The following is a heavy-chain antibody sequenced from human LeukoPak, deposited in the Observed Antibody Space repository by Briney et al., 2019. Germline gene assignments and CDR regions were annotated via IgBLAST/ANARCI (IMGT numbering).Heavy chain of an antibody. CDR1: VYTFTSYG. V-gene: IGHV1-18*01. J-gene: IGHJ3*02. CDR3: ARDYITMVRGVRVQGAFDI. CDR2: ISAYNGKT. Sequence: ASVKVSCKASVYTFTSYGISWVRQAPGQGREWMGWISAYNGKTNYAQKLQVRVTMTTDTSTSTAYMELRSLRSDDTAVYYCARDYITMVRGVRVQGAFDIWGQGTMVTVSS. D-gene: IGHD3-10*01.